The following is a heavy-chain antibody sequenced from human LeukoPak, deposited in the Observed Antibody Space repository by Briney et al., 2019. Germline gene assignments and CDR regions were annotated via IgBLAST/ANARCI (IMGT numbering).Heavy chain of an antibody. V-gene: IGHV3-74*01. CDR3: IRDFRSADL. CDR1: GFTFINYG. J-gene: IGHJ5*02. CDR2: IYVDGRTT. Sequence: GGPLRLSVLAPGFTFINYGIHWSRKPPGKGLVWVSRIYVDGRTTNYADSVKGRFTISRDNAKNTVYLEMDSLSVEDTATYYCIRDFRSADLWGQGTLVTVTS.